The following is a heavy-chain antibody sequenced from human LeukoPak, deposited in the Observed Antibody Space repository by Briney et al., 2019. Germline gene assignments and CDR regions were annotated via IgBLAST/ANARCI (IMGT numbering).Heavy chain of an antibody. J-gene: IGHJ3*01. Sequence: ESLKISCKGSGYRFNAYWIAWVRQMPGKGLEWMGIISPDDYDTLYSPSFQGQVTISADKSVRTAYLQWSSLKASDTAMYYCARPNITSYYDSRGYDAFDVWGQGTMVTVSS. CDR3: ARPNITSYYDSRGYDAFDV. CDR1: GYRFNAYW. V-gene: IGHV5-51*01. CDR2: ISPDDYDT. D-gene: IGHD3-22*01.